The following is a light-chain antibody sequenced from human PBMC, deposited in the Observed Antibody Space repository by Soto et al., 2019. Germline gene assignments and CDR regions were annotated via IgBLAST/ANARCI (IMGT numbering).Light chain of an antibody. CDR1: QSISSW. V-gene: IGKV1-5*03. J-gene: IGKJ4*01. Sequence: DIQMTQSPSTLSASVGDRVTITSRASQSISSWLAWYQQKPGKAPKLLIYKASSLQSEVPSRFSGSGYGTEFTLTISSLQPDDFATYYCQQYNTYSSLTFGGGTKVDIK. CDR2: KAS. CDR3: QQYNTYSSLT.